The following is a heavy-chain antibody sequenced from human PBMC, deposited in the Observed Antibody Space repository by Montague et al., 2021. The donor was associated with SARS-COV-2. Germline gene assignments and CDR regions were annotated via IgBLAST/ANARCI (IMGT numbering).Heavy chain of an antibody. CDR1: GFTFSSHW. Sequence: SLRLSCAASGFTFSSHWMYWVRQAPGKGLMWVSRIKSDGSRVYYADSVKGRFTISRDNAKNMLYLQMNNLKAEDTAVYYCARGVLSESSVGEDYWGQGTLVTVSS. CDR3: ARGVLSESSVGEDY. CDR2: IKSDGSRV. J-gene: IGHJ4*02. D-gene: IGHD3-22*01. V-gene: IGHV3-74*01.